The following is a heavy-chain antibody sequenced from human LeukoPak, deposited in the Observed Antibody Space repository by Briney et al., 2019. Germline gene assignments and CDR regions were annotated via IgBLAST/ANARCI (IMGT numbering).Heavy chain of an antibody. CDR2: SYYSGST. Sequence: SETLSLTCTVSGGSISSSSYYWGWIRQPPGKGLEWIGSSYYSGSTYYNPSLKSRVTISVDTSKNQFSLKLSSVTAADTAVYYCARHSGGRYYYDSSGLDYWGQGTLVTVSS. CDR3: ARHSGGRYYYDSSGLDY. J-gene: IGHJ4*02. V-gene: IGHV4-39*01. D-gene: IGHD3-22*01. CDR1: GGSISSSSYY.